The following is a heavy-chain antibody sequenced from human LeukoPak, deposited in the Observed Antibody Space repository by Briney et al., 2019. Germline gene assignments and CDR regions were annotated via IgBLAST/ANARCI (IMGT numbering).Heavy chain of an antibody. J-gene: IGHJ3*02. Sequence: GGSLRLSCAASGFTFNHFSMGGVRQAPGKGLEWVANINQDDREKPYVDSVKGRFYISRDNAENSLFLQMSSLRAEDTAVYYCARSQYLPLDVFDTWGRGTMVTVSS. CDR3: ARSQYLPLDVFDT. CDR1: GFTFNHFS. CDR2: INQDDREK. V-gene: IGHV3-7*04. D-gene: IGHD2/OR15-2a*01.